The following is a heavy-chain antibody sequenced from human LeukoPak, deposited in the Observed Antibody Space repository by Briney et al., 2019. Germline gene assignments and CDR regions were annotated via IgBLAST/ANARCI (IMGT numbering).Heavy chain of an antibody. V-gene: IGHV4-59*08. Sequence: SEILSLTCTVSGDSISSDYLSWIRQPPGKGLEWIGYINYSGITNYNPSLKSRVTISVDTSKNQFSLKLSSVTAADTAVYYCARHRPGERRFDPWGQGTLVTVPS. J-gene: IGHJ5*02. CDR3: ARHRPGERRFDP. D-gene: IGHD3-16*01. CDR2: INYSGIT. CDR1: GDSISSDY.